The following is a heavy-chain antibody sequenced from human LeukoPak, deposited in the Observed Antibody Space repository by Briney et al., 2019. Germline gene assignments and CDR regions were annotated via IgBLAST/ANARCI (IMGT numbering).Heavy chain of an antibody. D-gene: IGHD6-19*01. J-gene: IGHJ4*02. CDR1: GFTLNNYW. Sequence: GGSLRLSCVVSGFTLNNYWMSWVRQAPGKGLEWVANIKQDGSEKYYVDSVKGRFTISRDNAKNSLYLQMNSLRAEDTAVYYCAGGWYRYYFDYWGQGTLVTVSS. CDR2: IKQDGSEK. CDR3: AGGWYRYYFDY. V-gene: IGHV3-7*05.